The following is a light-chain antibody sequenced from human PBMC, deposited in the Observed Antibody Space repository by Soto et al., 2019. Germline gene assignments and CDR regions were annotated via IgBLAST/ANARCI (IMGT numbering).Light chain of an antibody. CDR1: QSVSSTY. CDR2: GTS. CDR3: QLYVSSPPGYT. Sequence: EIVLTQSPGTLSLSPGERATLSCRASQSVSSTYLARYQQKPGQAPGLLLYGTSNRASGIPDRFSGSGSGTDFTLTISRLEPEDFAMYYCQLYVSSPPGYTFGQGTKLEIK. J-gene: IGKJ2*01. V-gene: IGKV3-20*01.